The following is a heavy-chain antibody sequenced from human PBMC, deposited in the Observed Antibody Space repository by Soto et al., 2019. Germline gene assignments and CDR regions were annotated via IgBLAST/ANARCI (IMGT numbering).Heavy chain of an antibody. J-gene: IGHJ6*01. D-gene: IGHD2-21*02. Sequence: QVQLVQSGAEVKKPGASVKVSCKASGYTFTSYYMHWGRQAPGQGLEWMGIINPSGGSTSYAQTFQGRVTRTRDTSTITVYMERSSLRSEATAVYYGARALGGDAAGLDVWGQGTTVTVSS. V-gene: IGHV1-46*01. CDR3: ARALGGDAAGLDV. CDR1: GYTFTSYY. CDR2: INPSGGST.